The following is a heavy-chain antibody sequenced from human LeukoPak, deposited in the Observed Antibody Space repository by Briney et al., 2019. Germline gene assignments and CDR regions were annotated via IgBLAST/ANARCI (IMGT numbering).Heavy chain of an antibody. CDR3: ARLSDF. CDR1: GGAISSDSYY. Sequence: SETLSLTCSVSGGAISSDSYYWGWIRQPPGKGPEWIASINYSGSTYYNPSLNSRATISVDTSKTQFSLRLSSVTAADTAVYYCARLSDFWGQGILVTVSS. J-gene: IGHJ4*02. CDR2: INYSGST. V-gene: IGHV4-39*01.